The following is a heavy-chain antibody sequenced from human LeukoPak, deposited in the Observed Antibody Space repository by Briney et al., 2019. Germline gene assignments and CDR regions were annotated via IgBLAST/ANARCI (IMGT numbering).Heavy chain of an antibody. CDR3: ARGVGAMVY. J-gene: IGHJ4*02. CDR2: IYYSGST. D-gene: IGHD1-26*01. V-gene: IGHV4-59*01. CDR1: GGSISSYY. Sequence: PSETLSLTCTVSGGSISSYYWSWIRQPPRKGLEWSGYIYYSGSTNYNPSLKSRVTISVDTSKNQFSLKLSSVTAADTAVYYCARGVGAMVYWGQGTLVTVSS.